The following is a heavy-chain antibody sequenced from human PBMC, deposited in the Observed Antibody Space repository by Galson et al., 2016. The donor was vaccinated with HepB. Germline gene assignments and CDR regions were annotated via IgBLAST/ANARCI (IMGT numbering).Heavy chain of an antibody. CDR3: ARDQAPLPGDY. D-gene: IGHD2-15*01. J-gene: IGHJ4*02. Sequence: SVTVSCKASGYTFTSRGISWVRQAPGQGLEWMGWNSAYDGHTNYGQKLQDRLTMTTNTSTSTAYMERRSLRSDDTAVYYCARDQAPLPGDYWGQGTLVTVAS. V-gene: IGHV1-18*01. CDR1: GYTFTSRG. CDR2: NSAYDGHT.